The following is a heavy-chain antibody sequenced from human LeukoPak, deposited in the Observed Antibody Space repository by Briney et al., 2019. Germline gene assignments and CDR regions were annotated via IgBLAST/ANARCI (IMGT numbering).Heavy chain of an antibody. J-gene: IGHJ4*02. V-gene: IGHV1-18*01. D-gene: IGHD2-2*01. CDR1: GYTFTNYD. CDR3: ARGRYYSSTSCSPSFYFDF. Sequence: ASVTVSCTASGYTFTNYDISWVRQAPGQGLEWMGWISAYNGNINYAQNFQGRVTMTTDTSTSTAYMELRSLRSDDTAVYYCARGRYYSSTSCSPSFYFDFWGQGTLVTVSS. CDR2: ISAYNGNI.